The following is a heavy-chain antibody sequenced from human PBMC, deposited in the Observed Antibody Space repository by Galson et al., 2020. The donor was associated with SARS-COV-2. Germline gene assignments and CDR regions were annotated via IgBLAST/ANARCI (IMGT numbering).Heavy chain of an antibody. CDR1: GGSISSYY. J-gene: IGHJ4*02. D-gene: IGHD4-17*01. V-gene: IGHV4-59*01. CDR2: IYYSGST. CDR3: ARGPLSDYTEFDY. Sequence: SETLSLTCTVSGGSISSYYWSWIRQPPGKGLEWIGYIYYSGSTNYNPSLKSRVTISVDTSKNQFSLKLSSVTAADTAVYYCARGPLSDYTEFDYWGQGTLVTVSS.